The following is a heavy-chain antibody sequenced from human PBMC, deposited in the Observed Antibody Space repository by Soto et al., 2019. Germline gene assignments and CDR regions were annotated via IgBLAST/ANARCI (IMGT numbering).Heavy chain of an antibody. CDR1: GGTFSSYA. CDR3: ARDIVNNDYGDYVLE. D-gene: IGHD4-17*01. J-gene: IGHJ4*02. V-gene: IGHV1-69*13. Sequence: GASVKVSCKASGGTFSSYAISWVRQAPGQGLEWMGGIIPIFGTANYAQKFQGRVTITADESTSTAYMELSSLRSEDTAGYYCARDIVNNDYGDYVLEWDQGTLVTVSS. CDR2: IIPIFGTA.